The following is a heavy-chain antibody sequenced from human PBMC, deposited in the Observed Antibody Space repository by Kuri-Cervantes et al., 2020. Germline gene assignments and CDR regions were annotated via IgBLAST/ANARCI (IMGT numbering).Heavy chain of an antibody. CDR1: GGSISSGGYS. Sequence: SETLSLTCAASGGSISSGGYSWSWIRQPPGKGLEWIGYIFHSGSTSYNPSLKSRVTLSVDTSKNPFSLKLSSVIAADTAVYYCARDSTRGSGWDGWGNAKAYNWFDPWGQGTLVTVSS. D-gene: IGHD6-19*01. J-gene: IGHJ5*02. V-gene: IGHV4-30-2*02. CDR2: IFHSGST. CDR3: ARDSTRGSGWDGWGNAKAYNWFDP.